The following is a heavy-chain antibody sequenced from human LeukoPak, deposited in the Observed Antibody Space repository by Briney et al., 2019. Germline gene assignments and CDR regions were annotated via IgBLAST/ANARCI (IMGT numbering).Heavy chain of an antibody. CDR1: GFTFGDYA. D-gene: IGHD3-3*01. CDR2: IRSKAYGGTT. J-gene: IGHJ6*04. V-gene: IGHV3-49*04. Sequence: GGSLRLSCTASGFTFGDYAMSWVRQAPGKGLEWVGFIRSKAYGGTTEYAASVKGRFTISRDDSKSIAYLQMNSLKTEDTAVYYCTCYYDFWSGYTMDVWGKGTTVTVSS. CDR3: TCYYDFWSGYTMDV.